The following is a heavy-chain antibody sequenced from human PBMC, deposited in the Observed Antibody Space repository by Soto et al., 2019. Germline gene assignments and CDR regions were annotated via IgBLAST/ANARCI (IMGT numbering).Heavy chain of an antibody. Sequence: SVKVSCKASGGTSSTYGINWLRQAPGQGLEGMGAIILLFGRTKYAQRFQGRVTITADESTGTAYMELSSLTSEDTAVYYCAREDDDYVGGLKVWGQGTTVTVSS. CDR3: AREDDDYVGGLKV. D-gene: IGHD3-16*01. J-gene: IGHJ6*02. V-gene: IGHV1-69*13. CDR1: GGTSSTYG. CDR2: IILLFGRT.